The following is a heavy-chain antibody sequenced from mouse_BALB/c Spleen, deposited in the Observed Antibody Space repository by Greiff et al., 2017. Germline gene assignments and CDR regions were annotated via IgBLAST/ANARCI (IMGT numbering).Heavy chain of an antibody. CDR3: TRITTVVEYYAMDY. Sequence: QGQLLQSGADLVKPGASLTLSCTASGYTFTSYYMYWVKQRPGQGLEWIGEINPSNGGTNFNEKFKSKTTLTVDNSTSTAYMQLSSLTSEDSAVYDCTRITTVVEYYAMDYWGQGTSVTVSS. CDR2: INPSNGGT. D-gene: IGHD1-1*01. CDR1: GYTFTSYY. V-gene: IGHV1S81*02. J-gene: IGHJ4*01.